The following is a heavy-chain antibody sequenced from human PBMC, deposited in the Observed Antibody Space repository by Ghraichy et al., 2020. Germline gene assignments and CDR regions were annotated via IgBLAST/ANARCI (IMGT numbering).Heavy chain of an antibody. J-gene: IGHJ4*02. V-gene: IGHV3-53*01. CDR3: AMGDYGWFGELLPY. CDR1: GFTVSSNY. CDR2: IYSGGST. Sequence: GGSLRLSCAASGFTVSSNYMSWVRQAPGKGLEWVSVIYSGGSTYYADSVKGRFTISRDNSKNTLYLQMNSLRAEDTAVYYCAMGDYGWFGELLPYWGQGTLVTVSS. D-gene: IGHD3-10*01.